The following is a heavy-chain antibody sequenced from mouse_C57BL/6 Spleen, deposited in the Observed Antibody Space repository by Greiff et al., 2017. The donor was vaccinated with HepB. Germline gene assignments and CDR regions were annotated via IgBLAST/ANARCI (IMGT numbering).Heavy chain of an antibody. CDR3: ATLYYGSSYQAWFAY. Sequence: EVQLQQSGAELVKPGASVKLSCTASGFNIKDYYMHWVKQRTEQGLEWIGRIDPEDGETKYAPKFQGKATITADTSSNPAYLQLSSLTSEDTAVYYCATLYYGSSYQAWFAYWGQGTLVTVSA. CDR1: GFNIKDYY. D-gene: IGHD1-1*01. V-gene: IGHV14-2*01. CDR2: IDPEDGET. J-gene: IGHJ3*01.